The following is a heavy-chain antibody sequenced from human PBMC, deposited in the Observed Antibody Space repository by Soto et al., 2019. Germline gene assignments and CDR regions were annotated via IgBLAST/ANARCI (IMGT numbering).Heavy chain of an antibody. CDR3: ASLTMVRGVIGFYGMDV. CDR2: IYYSGST. V-gene: IGHV4-39*01. J-gene: IGHJ6*02. D-gene: IGHD3-10*01. Sequence: PSETLSLTCTVSGVSVSGGGYYWGWIRQPPGKGLEWIGSIYYSGSTYYNPSLKSRVTISVDTSKNQFSLKLSSVTAADTAVYYCASLTMVRGVIGFYGMDVWGQGTTVTVS. CDR1: GVSVSGGGYY.